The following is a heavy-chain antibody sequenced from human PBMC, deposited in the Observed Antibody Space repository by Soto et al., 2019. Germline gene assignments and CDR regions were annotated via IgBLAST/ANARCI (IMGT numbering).Heavy chain of an antibody. Sequence: PVESLKISCKVSGYSFSIYWIGWVRHMPGKGLEWMEIINLGDSDTRYSPSFQGQVTISADKSISTAYLQWSSLKASDTAMYYCARPSIAAAGMSYYYGMDVWGQGTTVTVSS. D-gene: IGHD6-13*01. CDR3: ARPSIAAAGMSYYYGMDV. V-gene: IGHV5-51*01. J-gene: IGHJ6*02. CDR1: GYSFSIYW. CDR2: INLGDSDT.